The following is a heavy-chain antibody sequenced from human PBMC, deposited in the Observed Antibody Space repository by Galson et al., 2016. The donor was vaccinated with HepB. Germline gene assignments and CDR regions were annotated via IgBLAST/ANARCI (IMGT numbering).Heavy chain of an antibody. V-gene: IGHV4-39*01. CDR1: GRSISASSYF. CDR2: IYHSGGT. CDR3: ARHSGLVSVVITAIDY. J-gene: IGHJ4*02. D-gene: IGHD2-21*02. Sequence: SETLSLTCTVSGRSISASSYFWGWFRQPPGKGLEWIGSIYHSGGTYSNPSFQSRVAISVDTSENQFSLNVGSVTAADTAVYYCARHSGLVSVVITAIDYWGQGILVTVSS.